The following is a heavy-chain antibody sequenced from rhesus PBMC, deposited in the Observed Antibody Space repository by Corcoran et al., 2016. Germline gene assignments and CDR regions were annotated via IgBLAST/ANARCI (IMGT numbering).Heavy chain of an antibody. V-gene: IGHV4-165*01. D-gene: IGHD4-23*01. CDR2: ISGSSGST. CDR3: ATADTVTTHY. CDR1: GGSFSGYY. J-gene: IGHJ4*01. Sequence: QVQLQESGPGLVKPSETLSLTCAVSGGSFSGYYWGWIRQPPGKGLEWIGYISGSSGSTHHTPSLKSRVTISTDTSKNQFSLKLSSVTAADTAVYYCATADTVTTHYWGQGVLVTVSS.